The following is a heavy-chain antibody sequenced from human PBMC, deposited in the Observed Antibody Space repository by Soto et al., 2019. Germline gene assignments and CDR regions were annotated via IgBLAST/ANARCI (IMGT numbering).Heavy chain of an antibody. D-gene: IGHD6-13*01. J-gene: IGHJ5*02. Sequence: GGSLRLSCAASGFTFRSFTMNWVRQAPGKGLEWVSTISSNSAYIYYTDALRGRFTISRDNAKNSLHLHMNSLRAEDTAVYYCTRDASRDSSARGWFDPWGQGTLVTVSS. CDR2: ISSNSAYI. CDR1: GFTFRSFT. V-gene: IGHV3-21*01. CDR3: TRDASRDSSARGWFDP.